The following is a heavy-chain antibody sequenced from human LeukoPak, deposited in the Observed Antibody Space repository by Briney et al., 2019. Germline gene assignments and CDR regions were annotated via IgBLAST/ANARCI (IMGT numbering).Heavy chain of an antibody. J-gene: IGHJ1*01. CDR1: GGSISSYY. CDR2: IYYSGSN. D-gene: IGHD6-19*01. Sequence: SETLSLTCTVSGGSISSYYWSWIRQPPGKGLEWIGYIYYSGSNNYNPSLKSRVTISVDTSKNQFSLKLSSVTAADTAVYYCARGIAVAGEYFQHWGQGTLVTVSS. CDR3: ARGIAVAGEYFQH. V-gene: IGHV4-59*08.